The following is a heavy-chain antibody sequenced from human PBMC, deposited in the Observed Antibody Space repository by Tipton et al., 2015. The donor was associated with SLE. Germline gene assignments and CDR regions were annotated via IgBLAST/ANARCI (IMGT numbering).Heavy chain of an antibody. D-gene: IGHD1-26*01. V-gene: IGHV4-4*08. CDR3: ASTRYTGSKLDY. J-gene: IGHJ4*02. CDR2: IYDTGST. CDR1: GGSISSHY. Sequence: TLSLTCTVSGGSISSHYWSWIRQSPGKGLEWIGYIYDTGSTNSNPSLKSRVTISVDTSKNQFSLKLNSVTAADTAVYYCASTRYTGSKLDYWGQGTLVTVSS.